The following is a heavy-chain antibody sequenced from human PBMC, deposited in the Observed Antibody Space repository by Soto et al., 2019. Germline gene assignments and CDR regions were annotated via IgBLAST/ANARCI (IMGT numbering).Heavy chain of an antibody. CDR1: GGSISPYY. V-gene: IGHV4-59*01. D-gene: IGHD3-16*01. CDR2: IYYSGST. Sequence: SETLSLTCTVSGGSISPYYWSWIRQPPGKGLEWIGYIYYSGSTNYNPSLKSRGTISLDTSQNQFSLRLRSVTAADTAVYYCARDLPNMPGEALWGQGTLVTVSS. J-gene: IGHJ4*02. CDR3: ARDLPNMPGEAL.